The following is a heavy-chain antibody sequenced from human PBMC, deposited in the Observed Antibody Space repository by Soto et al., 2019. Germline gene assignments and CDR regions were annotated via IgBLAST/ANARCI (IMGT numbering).Heavy chain of an antibody. D-gene: IGHD4-17*01. V-gene: IGHV5-51*01. CDR2: IYPGDSDT. CDR3: ASHDLDATVVSGPCGMDV. Sequence: GESLKISCKGSGDSFTSYWIGWVRQMPGKGLEWMGIIYPGDSDTRYSPSFQGQVTISADKSISTAYLQWSSLKASDTAMYYCASHDLDATVVSGPCGMDVWGQWTTVTVS. J-gene: IGHJ6*01. CDR1: GDSFTSYW.